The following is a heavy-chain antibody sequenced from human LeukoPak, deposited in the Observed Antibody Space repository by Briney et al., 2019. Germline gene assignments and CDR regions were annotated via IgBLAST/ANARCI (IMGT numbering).Heavy chain of an antibody. CDR1: GFTFDDYA. CDR2: ISGDGGST. V-gene: IGHV3-43*02. CDR3: AKDISRATPLSN. J-gene: IGHJ4*02. Sequence: GGSLRLSCAASGFTFDDYAMHWVRQAPGRGLEWVSVISGDGGSTYYADSVKGRFTISRDNSKNSLYLQMNSLRTEDTALYYCAKDISRATPLSNWGQGTLVTVSS.